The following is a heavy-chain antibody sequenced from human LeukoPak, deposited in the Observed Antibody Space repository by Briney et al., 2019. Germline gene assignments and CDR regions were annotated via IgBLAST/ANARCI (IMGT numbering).Heavy chain of an antibody. CDR1: GGSISSYY. Sequence: SESLSLTCTVSGGSISSYYWSWIRQPPGKGLEWIGYIYYSGSTNYNPSLKSRLTMSVDTSKNQVSLKLSSVTAADTAVYYCARDQGSSSWYPWFDPWGQGTLVTVSS. CDR3: ARDQGSSSWYPWFDP. D-gene: IGHD6-13*01. V-gene: IGHV4-59*12. CDR2: IYYSGST. J-gene: IGHJ5*02.